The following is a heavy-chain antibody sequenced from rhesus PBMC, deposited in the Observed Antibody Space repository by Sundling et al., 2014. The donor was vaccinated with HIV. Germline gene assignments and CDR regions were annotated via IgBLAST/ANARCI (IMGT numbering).Heavy chain of an antibody. D-gene: IGHD3-3*01. J-gene: IGHJ4*01. CDR1: GGSITGGYY. CDR3: ARWTSYNLWTGYLDY. CDR2: IYGNSATT. Sequence: QVQLQESGPGLVKPPETLSLTCAVAGGSITGGYYWNWIRQPPGKGLEWIGNIYGNSATTYYNPSLKSRVTLSVDTSKNQFSLRLTSVTAADTAVYYCARWTSYNLWTGYLDYWGQGSWSPSPQ. V-gene: IGHV4S9*01.